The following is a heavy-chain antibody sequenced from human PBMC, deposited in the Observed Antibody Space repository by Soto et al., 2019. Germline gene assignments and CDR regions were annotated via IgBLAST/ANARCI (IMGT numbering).Heavy chain of an antibody. J-gene: IGHJ4*02. V-gene: IGHV1-69*01. Sequence: QEQLVQSGAEVKKSGSSVKVSCKDTGGLFSSYAVSWVRQAPGQGLEWMGGIIPVFGTVYYAQKFQGRVTITADESTSAAYMELSSLRCEGTAKYYFARGGSVEVLFNEFWGQGTLVTVSS. CDR2: IIPVFGTV. D-gene: IGHD2-15*01. CDR3: ARGGSVEVLFNEF. CDR1: GGLFSSYA.